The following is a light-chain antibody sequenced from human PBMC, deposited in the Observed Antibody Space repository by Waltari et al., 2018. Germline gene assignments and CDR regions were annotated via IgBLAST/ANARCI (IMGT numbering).Light chain of an antibody. V-gene: IGLV2-23*02. CDR2: EVS. CDR1: SSDIGDYNL. CDR3: CSYAGTNTWV. Sequence: QSALTQPASVSGSPGQSITISCDGTSSDIGDYNLVSWYQQHPAKAPKLLIFEVSKRPSGVSNRCSGSKSGNTASLTISGLQAEDEADYHCCSYAGTNTWVFGGGTKVTVL. J-gene: IGLJ2*01.